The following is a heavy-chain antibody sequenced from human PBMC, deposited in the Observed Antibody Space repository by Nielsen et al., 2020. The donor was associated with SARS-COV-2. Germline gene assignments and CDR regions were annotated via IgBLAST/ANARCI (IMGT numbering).Heavy chain of an antibody. CDR3: ARGPRGVTMVRHFQLGMDV. CDR2: INHSGST. J-gene: IGHJ6*02. V-gene: IGHV4-34*01. D-gene: IGHD3-10*01. Sequence: WIRQPPGKGLEWIGEINHSGSTNYNPSLKSRVTISVDTSKNQFSLKLSSVTAADTAVYYCARGPRGVTMVRHFQLGMDVWGQGTTVTRLL.